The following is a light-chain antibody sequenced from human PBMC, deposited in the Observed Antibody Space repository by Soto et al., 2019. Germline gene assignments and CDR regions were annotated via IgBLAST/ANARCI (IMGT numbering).Light chain of an antibody. V-gene: IGLV1-51*01. Sequence: SVLTQPPSVSAAPGQKVPISCSGSRSNIGNNYVSWYQQLPGTAPKLLIYDNNKRPSGIPDRFSGSKSGTSATLGITGLQTGDEADYYCGTWDSSLSAGVFGGGTK. CDR1: RSNIGNNY. CDR2: DNN. CDR3: GTWDSSLSAGV. J-gene: IGLJ2*01.